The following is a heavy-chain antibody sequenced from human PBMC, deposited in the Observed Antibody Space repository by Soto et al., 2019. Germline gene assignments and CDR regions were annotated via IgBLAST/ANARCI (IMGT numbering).Heavy chain of an antibody. V-gene: IGHV1-69*12. Sequence: QVQLVQSGAEVKKPGSSVKVSCKASGGTFSSYAISWVRQAPGQGLEWMGGIIPIFGTANYAQKFQGRVTITADEATSTAYMELSSLRSEDTAVYYCARDIRWFGELVSGGMDVWGQGTTVTVSS. CDR3: ARDIRWFGELVSGGMDV. CDR1: GGTFSSYA. J-gene: IGHJ6*02. CDR2: IIPIFGTA. D-gene: IGHD3-10*01.